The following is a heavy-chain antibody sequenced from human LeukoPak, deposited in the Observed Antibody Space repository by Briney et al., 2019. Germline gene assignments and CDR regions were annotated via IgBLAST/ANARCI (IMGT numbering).Heavy chain of an antibody. CDR1: GFTFSSYW. CDR2: INTDGSST. CDR3: ARGLGGLPLVYYYYYYGMDV. V-gene: IGHV3-74*01. J-gene: IGHJ6*02. Sequence: GGSLRLSCAASGFTFSSYWMHWVRQAPGKGLVWVSRINTDGSSTSYADSVKGRFTISRDNAKNTLYLQMNSLRAEDTAVYYCARGLGGLPLVYYYYYYGMDVWGQGTTVTVSS. D-gene: IGHD3-9*01.